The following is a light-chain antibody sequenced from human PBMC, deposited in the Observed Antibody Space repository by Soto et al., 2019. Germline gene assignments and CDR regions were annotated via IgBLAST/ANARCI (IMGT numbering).Light chain of an antibody. CDR3: ATCDSSLSAGV. CDR2: DNN. V-gene: IGLV1-51*01. Sequence: QSVLTQPPSVSAAPGQKVTISCSGSTSNIESNYVSWYQQLPGTDPKLLIYDNNKRPSGIPNRLSASKSGTSATLGITGLQPGDEADYYCATCDSSLSAGVFGGGTKVTVL. CDR1: TSNIESNY. J-gene: IGLJ2*01.